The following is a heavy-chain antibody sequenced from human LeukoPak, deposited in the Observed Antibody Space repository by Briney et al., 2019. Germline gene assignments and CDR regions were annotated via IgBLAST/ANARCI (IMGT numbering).Heavy chain of an antibody. V-gene: IGHV4-39*01. CDR2: IYYSGST. D-gene: IGHD2-21*01. CDR1: GGSISSSSYY. Sequence: SETLSLTCTVSGGSISSSSYYWGWIRQPPGKGLEWIGSIYYSGSTYYNPSLKSRVTISVDTSKNQFSLKLSSVTAADTAVYYCATTSFPAYCGGDCYSDFDYWGQGTLVTVSS. J-gene: IGHJ4*02. CDR3: ATTSFPAYCGGDCYSDFDY.